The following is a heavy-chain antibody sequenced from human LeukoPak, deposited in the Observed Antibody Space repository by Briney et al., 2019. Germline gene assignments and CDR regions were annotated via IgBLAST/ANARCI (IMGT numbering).Heavy chain of an antibody. CDR3: AKGGFAIFGVVTRLHY. CDR2: ITSGGVTK. J-gene: IGHJ4*02. Sequence: GGSLRLSCAASRFTFSNYAMSWGRQAPGKGLEWVSTITSGGVTKYYADSVKGRFTISRDNSKNTLYLQMNSLRAEDTAVYYCAKGGFAIFGVVTRLHYWGQGTLVTVSS. D-gene: IGHD3-3*02. CDR1: RFTFSNYA. V-gene: IGHV3-23*01.